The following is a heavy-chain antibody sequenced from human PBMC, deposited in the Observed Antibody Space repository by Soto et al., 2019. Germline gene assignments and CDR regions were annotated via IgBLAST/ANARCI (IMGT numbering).Heavy chain of an antibody. Sequence: QVQVVESGGGVVQPGRSLRLSCGASGFNFSTYGMHWVRQAPGKGLEWVAVISYDGVNKYSAGSARGRFTISRDNSKNTLYLQMNSLRAEDTAVYYCAKGLVGYVFGVQDYFFGMDVWGQGTTVTVSS. D-gene: IGHD1-26*01. CDR2: ISYDGVNK. J-gene: IGHJ6*02. CDR3: AKGLVGYVFGVQDYFFGMDV. CDR1: GFNFSTYG. V-gene: IGHV3-30*18.